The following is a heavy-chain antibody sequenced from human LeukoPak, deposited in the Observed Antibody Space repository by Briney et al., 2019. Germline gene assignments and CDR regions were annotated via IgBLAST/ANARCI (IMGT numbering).Heavy chain of an antibody. Sequence: GASVKVSCKASGYTFTGYYMHWVRQAPGQGLEWMGWINPNSGGTNYAQKFQGRVTMTRDTSISTAYMELSRLRSDDTAVYYCARGHYRSSGPYYFDYWGQGTLVTVSS. D-gene: IGHD6-19*01. J-gene: IGHJ4*02. CDR1: GYTFTGYY. V-gene: IGHV1-2*02. CDR2: INPNSGGT. CDR3: ARGHYRSSGPYYFDY.